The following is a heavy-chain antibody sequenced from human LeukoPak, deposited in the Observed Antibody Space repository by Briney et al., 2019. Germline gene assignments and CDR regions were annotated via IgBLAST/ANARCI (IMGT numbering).Heavy chain of an antibody. D-gene: IGHD5-24*01. V-gene: IGHV4-34*12. CDR3: ASGAWATRLHS. CDR1: GESLNYDY. CDR2: VFDGKAT. J-gene: IGHJ4*02. Sequence: SETLSLTCAVSGESLNYDYWSWIRQSPEKGLEWIGEVFDGKATNYNPSLKSRVTISAVTSSNQFSLNLKSVTAADTAVYYCASGAWATRLHSWAQGTLVIVSS.